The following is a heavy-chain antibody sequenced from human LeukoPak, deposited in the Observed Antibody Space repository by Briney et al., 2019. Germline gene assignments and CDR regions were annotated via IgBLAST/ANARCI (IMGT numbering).Heavy chain of an antibody. CDR3: AAGSSWYEGGVFDY. V-gene: IGHV4-34*01. D-gene: IGHD6-13*01. CDR2: INHSGST. J-gene: IGHJ4*02. CDR1: GGSFSGYY. Sequence: PSETLSLTCAVYGGSFSGYYWSWIRQPPGKGLEWIGEINHSGSTDYNPSLKSRVTISVDTSKNQFSLKLSSVTAADTAVYYCAAGSSWYEGGVFDYWGQGTLVTVSS.